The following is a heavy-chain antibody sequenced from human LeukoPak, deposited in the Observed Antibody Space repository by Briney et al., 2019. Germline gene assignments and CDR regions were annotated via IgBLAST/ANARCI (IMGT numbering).Heavy chain of an antibody. CDR2: INHSGST. CDR1: GGSFSGYY. V-gene: IGHV4-34*01. D-gene: IGHD1-26*01. CDR3: ARLKKRLGKVGATLGGAFDI. Sequence: SETLSLTCAVYGGSFSGYYWSWIRQPPGKGLEWIGEINHSGSTNYNPSLKSRVTISVDTSKNQFSLKLSSVTAADTAVYYCARLKKRLGKVGATLGGAFDIWGQGTMVTVSS. J-gene: IGHJ3*02.